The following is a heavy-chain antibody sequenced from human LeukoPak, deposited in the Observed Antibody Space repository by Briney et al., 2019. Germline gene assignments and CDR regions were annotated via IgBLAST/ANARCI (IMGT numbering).Heavy chain of an antibody. CDR3: ARFSRETTVTLGAFDI. J-gene: IGHJ3*02. CDR1: GGTFSSYA. V-gene: IGHV1-69*06. D-gene: IGHD4-17*01. Sequence: ASVKVSCKASGGTFSSYAISWVRQAPGQGLEWMGGIIPIFGTANYAQKFQGRVTITADKSTSTAYMELSSLRSEVTAVYYCARFSRETTVTLGAFDIWGQGTMVTVSS. CDR2: IIPIFGTA.